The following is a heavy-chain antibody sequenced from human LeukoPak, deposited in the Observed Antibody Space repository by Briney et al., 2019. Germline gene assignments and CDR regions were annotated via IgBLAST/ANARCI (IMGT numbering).Heavy chain of an antibody. D-gene: IGHD1-20*01. J-gene: IGHJ4*02. CDR2: ISSSGSTI. Sequence: KSGGSLRLSCAASGFTFSDFYMSWIRQAPGKGLEWVSYISSSGSTIYYADSVKGRFTISRDNAKNSRYLQMNSLRAEDTAVYYCARRRYNWNAIDYWGQGTLVTVSS. CDR1: GFTFSDFY. CDR3: ARRRYNWNAIDY. V-gene: IGHV3-11*01.